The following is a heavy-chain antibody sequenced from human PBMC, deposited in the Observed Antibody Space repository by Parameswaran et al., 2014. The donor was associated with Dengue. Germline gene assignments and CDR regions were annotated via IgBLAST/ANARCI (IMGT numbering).Heavy chain of an antibody. CDR3: ARHDGEVVPAAIYYFDY. V-gene: IGHV1-69*10. Sequence: WVRQAPGQGLEWMGGIIPILGIANYAQKFQGRVTITADKSTSTAYMELSSLRSEDTAVYYCARHDGEVVPAAIYYFDYWGQGTLVTVSS. CDR2: IIPILGIA. J-gene: IGHJ4*02. D-gene: IGHD2-2*01.